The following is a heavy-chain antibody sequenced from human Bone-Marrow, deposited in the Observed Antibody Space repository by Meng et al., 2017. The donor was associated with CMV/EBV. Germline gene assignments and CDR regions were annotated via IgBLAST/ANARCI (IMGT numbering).Heavy chain of an antibody. V-gene: IGHV1-8*01. J-gene: IGHJ6*02. CDR1: GYTFTSYD. D-gene: IGHD6-6*01. Sequence: ASVKVSCKASGYTFTSYDINWVRQATGQGLEWMGWMNPNSGNTGYAQKFQGRVTMTRNTSISTAYMELSSLRSEDTAVYYCARVWGMDSSPSPYYYYGMDVWGQGTTVTVSS. CDR3: ARVWGMDSSPSPYYYYGMDV. CDR2: MNPNSGNT.